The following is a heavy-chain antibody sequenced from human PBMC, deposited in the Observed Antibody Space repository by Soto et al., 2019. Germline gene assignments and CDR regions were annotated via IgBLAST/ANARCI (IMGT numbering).Heavy chain of an antibody. CDR3: ARHKDCSGGSCNAVGYYYVLDV. V-gene: IGHV4-39*01. J-gene: IGHJ6*02. Sequence: SETLSLTCTVSGGSISSYYWSWIRQPPGKGLEWIGSIYHSGTTYYNPPLKSRVTISVDTSKNQFSLRLSSVTAADTAVYYCARHKDCSGGSCNAVGYYYVLDVWGQGTKVTVSS. CDR2: IYHSGTT. D-gene: IGHD2-15*01. CDR1: GGSISSYY.